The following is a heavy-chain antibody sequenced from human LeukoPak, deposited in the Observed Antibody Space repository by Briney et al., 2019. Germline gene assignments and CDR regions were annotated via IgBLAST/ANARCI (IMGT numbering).Heavy chain of an antibody. CDR3: ARMSDLEWFSNWFDP. V-gene: IGHV4-31*03. CDR1: GGSISSGGYY. CDR2: IYYSGST. D-gene: IGHD3-3*01. Sequence: SQTLSLTCTVSGGSISSGGYYWSWIRQHPGKGLEWIGYIYYSGSTYYNPSLKSRVTISVDTSKNQFSLKLSSVTAADTAVYYCARMSDLEWFSNWFDPWGQGTLVTVSS. J-gene: IGHJ5*02.